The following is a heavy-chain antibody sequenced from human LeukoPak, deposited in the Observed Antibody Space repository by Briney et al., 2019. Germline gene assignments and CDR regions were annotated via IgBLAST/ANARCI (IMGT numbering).Heavy chain of an antibody. Sequence: AGGSLRLSCAASGFTFSSYSMNWVRQAPGKGLEWVSSISSSSSYIYYADSVKGRFTISRDNAKNSLYLQMNSLRAEDTAVYYCAGAFEQWLVEGVGYWGQGTLVTVSS. CDR2: ISSSSSYI. J-gene: IGHJ4*02. V-gene: IGHV3-21*01. CDR1: GFTFSSYS. D-gene: IGHD6-19*01. CDR3: AGAFEQWLVEGVGY.